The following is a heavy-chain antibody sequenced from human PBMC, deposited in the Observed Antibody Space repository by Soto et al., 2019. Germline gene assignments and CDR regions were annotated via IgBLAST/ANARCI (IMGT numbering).Heavy chain of an antibody. D-gene: IGHD6-19*01. CDR2: IKHGGSI. CDR1: AGSFSHYY. V-gene: IGHV4-34*01. Sequence: QVQQQPWGAGLLKPSETLSRTCTVYAGSFSHYYWNWIRQSPGKGLEWIGKIKHGGSISYNPSLRCRVSISVDMSTNQFSLTLSSVTAADTAVYYCARGASSDWQVALDIWGQGTMVPVSS. J-gene: IGHJ3*02. CDR3: ARGASSDWQVALDI.